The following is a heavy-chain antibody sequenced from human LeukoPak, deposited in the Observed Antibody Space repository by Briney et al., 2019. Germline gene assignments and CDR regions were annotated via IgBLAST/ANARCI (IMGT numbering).Heavy chain of an antibody. CDR3: ASFYCSGGSCYQYYSYYYMDV. J-gene: IGHJ6*03. D-gene: IGHD2-15*01. CDR2: IYYSGST. Sequence: PSETLSLTCTVSGGSTSSYYWSWIRQPPGKGLEWIGYIYYSGSTNYNPSLKSRVTIAVETSKNQFSLKLSSVTAADKAVYYCASFYCSGGSCYQYYSYYYMDVWGKGTTVTISS. CDR1: GGSTSSYY. V-gene: IGHV4-59*12.